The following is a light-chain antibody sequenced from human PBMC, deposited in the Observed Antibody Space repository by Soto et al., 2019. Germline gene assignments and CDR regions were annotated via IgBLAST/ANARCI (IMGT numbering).Light chain of an antibody. Sequence: EIVMTQSPATLSVSPGESATLSCTASQSISSELAWYQQKPGQPPRLLIYGASTRATGVPARFTGSGSGSEFTLTISGLQSEDFAVFYCQQGHNWPLTFGQGTRLEI. CDR1: QSISSE. J-gene: IGKJ2*01. V-gene: IGKV3-15*01. CDR3: QQGHNWPLT. CDR2: GAS.